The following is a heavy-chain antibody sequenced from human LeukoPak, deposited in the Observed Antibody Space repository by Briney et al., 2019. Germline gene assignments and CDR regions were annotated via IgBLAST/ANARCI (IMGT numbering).Heavy chain of an antibody. CDR1: GYTFTGYY. Sequence: GASVKVSCKASGYTFTGYYMHWVRQAPGQGLEWMGWINPNSGGTNYAQKFQGRVTMTRDTSISTAYMELSRLRSDDTAVYYCARVRDGLTGFFDYWGQGTLVTVSS. CDR3: ARVRDGLTGFFDY. J-gene: IGHJ4*02. CDR2: INPNSGGT. D-gene: IGHD3-9*01. V-gene: IGHV1-2*02.